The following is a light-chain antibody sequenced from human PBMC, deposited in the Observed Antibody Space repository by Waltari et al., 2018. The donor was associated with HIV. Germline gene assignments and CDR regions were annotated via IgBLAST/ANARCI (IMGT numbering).Light chain of an antibody. V-gene: IGKV3-11*01. J-gene: IGKJ5*01. CDR2: DAS. CDR3: EQRSNWIT. CDR1: QSVRNY. Sequence: ENVLTQSPATLSLSPGERATLSCRARQSVRNYLAWFQQKPGQPPRLLIYDASNRAPGVPDRFSGSGSGTDFTLTISNLEPEDFAVYYCEQRSNWITFGQGTRLEIK.